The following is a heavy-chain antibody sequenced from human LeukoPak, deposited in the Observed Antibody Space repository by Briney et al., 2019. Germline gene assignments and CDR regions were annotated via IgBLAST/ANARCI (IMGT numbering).Heavy chain of an antibody. CDR1: GYSISSGYY. J-gene: IGHJ4*02. CDR2: IYHSGST. V-gene: IGHV4-38-2*02. Sequence: SETLSLTCTVSGYSISSGYYWGWIRQPPGKGLEWIGSIYHSGSTYYNPSLKSRVTISVDTSKNQFSLKLSSVTAADTAVYYCATEGYSSSSSREWLDYWGQGTLVTVSS. D-gene: IGHD6-6*01. CDR3: ATEGYSSSSSREWLDY.